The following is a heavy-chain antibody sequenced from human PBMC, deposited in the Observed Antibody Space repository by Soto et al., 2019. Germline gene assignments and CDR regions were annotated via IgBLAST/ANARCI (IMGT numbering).Heavy chain of an antibody. Sequence: SETLSLTCTVSGGSISSYYWSWVRQPAGKGLEWIGRIYTSGSTNYNPSLKSRVTMSVDTSKNQFSLKLSSVTAADTAVYYCARQKSRLLPRLSAYWCQGILVTV. J-gene: IGHJ4*02. CDR2: IYTSGST. CDR1: GGSISSYY. CDR3: ARQKSRLLPRLSAY. V-gene: IGHV4-4*07. D-gene: IGHD2-15*01.